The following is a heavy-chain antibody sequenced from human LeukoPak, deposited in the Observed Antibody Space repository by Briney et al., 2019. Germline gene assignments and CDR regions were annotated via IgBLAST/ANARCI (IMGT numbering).Heavy chain of an antibody. CDR2: RNPNSGNT. D-gene: IGHD2-2*01. CDR1: GYTFTSYD. Sequence: ASVKVSCKASGYTFTSYDINWVRRPPGQGLEWMGWRNPNSGNTAYAQKFQGRVTMTRNTSISTAYMELSSLRSEDTAVYYCAIYPGVYQLLWSDAFDTWGQGTMVTVSS. J-gene: IGHJ3*02. V-gene: IGHV1-8*01. CDR3: AIYPGVYQLLWSDAFDT.